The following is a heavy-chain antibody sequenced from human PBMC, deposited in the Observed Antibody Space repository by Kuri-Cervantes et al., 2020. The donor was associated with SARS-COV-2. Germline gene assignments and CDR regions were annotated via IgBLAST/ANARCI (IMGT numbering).Heavy chain of an antibody. V-gene: IGHV3-43*02. J-gene: IGHJ6*03. D-gene: IGHD6-6*01. CDR2: ISEDGRTT. Sequence: GESLKISCVASGFIFNDYAMHWVRQAPGKGLEWVCLISEDGRTTHCADSVKGRFTISRDNAKNSLYLQMNSLRAEDTAVYYCARDRSSSSHLGYYYYYMDVWGKGTTVTVSS. CDR3: ARDRSSSSHLGYYYYYMDV. CDR1: GFIFNDYA.